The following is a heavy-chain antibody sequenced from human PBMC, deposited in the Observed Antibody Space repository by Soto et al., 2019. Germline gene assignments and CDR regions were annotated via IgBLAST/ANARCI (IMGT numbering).Heavy chain of an antibody. CDR2: INPNSGGT. Sequence: GASVKVSCKASGYTFTGYYMHWVRQAPGQGLEWMGWINPNSGGTNYAQKFQGWVTMTRDTSISTAYMELSRLRSDDTAVYYCVRDVSTIALLDYWGQGTLVTVSS. CDR1: GYTFTGYY. V-gene: IGHV1-2*04. CDR3: VRDVSTIALLDY. D-gene: IGHD1-26*01. J-gene: IGHJ4*02.